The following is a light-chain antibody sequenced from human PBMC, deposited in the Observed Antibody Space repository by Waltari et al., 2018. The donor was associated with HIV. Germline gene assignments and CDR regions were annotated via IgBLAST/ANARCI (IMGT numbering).Light chain of an antibody. Sequence: QLVLTQSPSASASLGASVKLTCTLSGGHRNYAIAWHQQQPGKGPRYLMRLNSDGSHSKGDGIPDRFSGSSSGAERYLTISSLQSEDEADYYCQTWGTGIQRLFGGGTKLTVL. CDR2: LNSDGSH. CDR1: GGHRNYA. CDR3: QTWGTGIQRL. V-gene: IGLV4-69*01. J-gene: IGLJ3*02.